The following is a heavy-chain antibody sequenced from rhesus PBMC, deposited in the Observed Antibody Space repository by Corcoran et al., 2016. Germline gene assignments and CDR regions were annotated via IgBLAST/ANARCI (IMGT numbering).Heavy chain of an antibody. D-gene: IGHD3-16*01. CDR3: TRRVGGSYYYGLDS. J-gene: IGHJ6*01. V-gene: IGHV3-100*02. CDR2: SRERCGTT. CDR1: GFTFSSYE. Sequence: DVQLVESGGGLVKPGGSLSLSCVASGFTFSSYEMHWVRQAPGKGLGWVSVSRERCGTTDYANDVKGRLTISRDNAKNTLFLQMNSLRAEDTAVYYCTRRVGGSYYYGLDSWGQGVVVTVSS.